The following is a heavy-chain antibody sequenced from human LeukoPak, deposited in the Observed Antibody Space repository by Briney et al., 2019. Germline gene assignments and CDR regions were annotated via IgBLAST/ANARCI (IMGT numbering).Heavy chain of an antibody. CDR2: IYSGGST. D-gene: IGHD3-22*01. J-gene: IGHJ4*02. CDR1: GFTVSSNY. Sequence: GGSLRLSCAASGFTVSSNYMSWVRQAPGKGLEWVSVIYSGGSTYYADSVKGRFTISRDNSKNTLYLQMNSLRAEDTAVYYCARENYYDSSGYSLDYWGQGTLVTVSS. CDR3: ARENYYDSSGYSLDY. V-gene: IGHV3-66*01.